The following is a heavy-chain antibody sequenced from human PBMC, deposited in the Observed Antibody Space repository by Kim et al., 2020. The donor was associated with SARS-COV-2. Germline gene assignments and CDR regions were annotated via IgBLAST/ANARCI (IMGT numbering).Heavy chain of an antibody. J-gene: IGHJ4*02. D-gene: IGHD3-10*01. CDR3: ARGGYYGSGSFPDY. CDR2: ISHDGNDH. CDR1: GFTFTSHG. Sequence: GGSLRLSCAASGFTFTSHGIHWVRQAPGKGLEWVAVISHDGNDHYYVDSVKGRFTISRDDSKNTLYLQMNSLRAEDTALYYCARGGYYGSGSFPDYWGRGPLVTVSS. V-gene: IGHV3-33*05.